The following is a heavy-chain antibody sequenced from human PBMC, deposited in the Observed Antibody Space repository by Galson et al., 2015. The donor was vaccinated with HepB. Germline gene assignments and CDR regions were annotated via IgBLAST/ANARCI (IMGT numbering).Heavy chain of an antibody. J-gene: IGHJ3*02. CDR1: GFTFSSYS. CDR2: ISNSSSRYI. V-gene: IGHV3-21*01. CDR3: ARDRPYSGSYYPFDAFDI. Sequence: SLRLSCAASGFTFSSYSMNWVRQAPGKGLEWVSSISNSSSRYIYYADSVKGRFTISRDNAKNSLYLQMNSLRAEDTAVYYCARDRPYSGSYYPFDAFDIWGQGTMVTVSS. D-gene: IGHD1-26*01.